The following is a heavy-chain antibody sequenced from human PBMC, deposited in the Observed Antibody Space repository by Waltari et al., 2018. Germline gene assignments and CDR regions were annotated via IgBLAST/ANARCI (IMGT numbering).Heavy chain of an antibody. CDR2: IDCSDSYT. CDR1: GYSSTCAW. V-gene: IGHV5-10-1*01. J-gene: IGHJ6*03. CDR3: ARTIVQGQYYMDV. D-gene: IGHD3-22*01. Sequence: EVQLVQSGAEEGKPGESLRIACQASGYSSTCAWITWVRQVPGKGLEWMGRIDCSDSYTNYSPSFQGHVALSVDESISTAYLQWSSLKASDTAIYYCARTIVQGQYYMDVWGKGTMVTVSS.